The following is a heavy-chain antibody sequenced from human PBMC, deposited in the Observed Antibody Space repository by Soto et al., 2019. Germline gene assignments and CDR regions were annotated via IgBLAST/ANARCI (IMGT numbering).Heavy chain of an antibody. CDR2: IVVGSGNT. Sequence: GASVKVSCKASGFTFTSSAVQWVRQARGQRLEWIGWIVVGSGNTNYAQKYQERATITRDMSTSTAYMELSSLRSEDTAGYCCAARYSSSWYEGGFDPWGQGTLVTVSS. CDR1: GFTFTSSA. J-gene: IGHJ5*02. V-gene: IGHV1-58*01. CDR3: AARYSSSWYEGGFDP. D-gene: IGHD6-13*01.